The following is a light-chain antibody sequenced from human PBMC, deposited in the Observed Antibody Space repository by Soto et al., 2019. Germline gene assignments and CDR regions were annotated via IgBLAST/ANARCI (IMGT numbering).Light chain of an antibody. CDR2: GAS. CDR3: QKYNSAPYT. J-gene: IGKJ2*01. CDR1: QDINNY. Sequence: DIQMTQSPSSLSASVGDRITITCRASQDINNYLAWYQQKPGKVPKLLIYGASTLQSGLPSRFRGSGSGTDFTLTISSLQPEDVATYYCQKYNSAPYTFGQGTKLEIK. V-gene: IGKV1-27*01.